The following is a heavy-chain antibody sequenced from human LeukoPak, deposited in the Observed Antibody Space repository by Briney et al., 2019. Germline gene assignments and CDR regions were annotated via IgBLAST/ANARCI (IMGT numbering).Heavy chain of an antibody. V-gene: IGHV3-21*01. J-gene: IGHJ4*02. CDR3: TRATRGGYDGYFDY. CDR2: ISSGSSYI. Sequence: GGSLRLSCAASGFTFSSYTMNWVRQAPGKGLEWVSIISSGSSYIHYADSVKGRFTISRDNAKNSLYLQMNSLRAEDTAVYYCTRATRGGYDGYFDYWGQGTLVTVSS. CDR1: GFTFSSYT. D-gene: IGHD5-12*01.